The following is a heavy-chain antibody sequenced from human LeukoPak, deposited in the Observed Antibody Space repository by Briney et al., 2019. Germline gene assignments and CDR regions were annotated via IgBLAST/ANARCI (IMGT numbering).Heavy chain of an antibody. Sequence: GASVKVSCKASGYTFTSYGISWVRQAPGQGLEWMGWISAYNGNTNYAQKLQGRVTMTTDTSTSTAYMELRSLRSDDTAVYYCARDPWDPALIDYYYYCGMDVWGQGTTVTVSS. CDR3: ARDPWDPALIDYYYYCGMDV. CDR1: GYTFTSYG. D-gene: IGHD1-26*01. CDR2: ISAYNGNT. V-gene: IGHV1-18*01. J-gene: IGHJ6*02.